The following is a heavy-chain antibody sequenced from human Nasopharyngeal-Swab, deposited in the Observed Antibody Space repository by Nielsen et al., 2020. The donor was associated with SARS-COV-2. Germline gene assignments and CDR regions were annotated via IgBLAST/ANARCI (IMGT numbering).Heavy chain of an antibody. CDR2: IDAGGGNT. Sequence: GGSLRLSCAASGFPFSTYALTWVRQAPGKELEWVSTIDAGGGNTWYADSVKGRFSISRDSSKNTLYLQMDSLRGEDTAVYYCARDAPAHYGAFYWGRGTLVTVSS. CDR1: GFPFSTYA. V-gene: IGHV3-23*01. CDR3: ARDAPAHYGAFY. D-gene: IGHD4-17*01. J-gene: IGHJ4*02.